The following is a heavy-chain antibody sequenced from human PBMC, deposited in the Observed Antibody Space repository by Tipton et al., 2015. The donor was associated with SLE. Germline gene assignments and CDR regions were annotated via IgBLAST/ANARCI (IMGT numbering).Heavy chain of an antibody. CDR2: ISFSGLT. Sequence: TLSLTCTVSGGSISGYYWSWVRQPPGKGLEWIGYISFSGLTNYNPSVRIRVSTSMDTSKNQFSLQMSSVTAADTALYYCARHKLGFSWSYFDSWGQGTLVTVPS. CDR1: GGSISGYY. D-gene: IGHD3-3*01. CDR3: ARHKLGFSWSYFDS. J-gene: IGHJ4*02. V-gene: IGHV4-59*08.